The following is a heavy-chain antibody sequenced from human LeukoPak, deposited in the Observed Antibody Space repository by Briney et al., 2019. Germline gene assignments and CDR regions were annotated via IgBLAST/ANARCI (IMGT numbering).Heavy chain of an antibody. CDR1: GFTFSSYA. V-gene: IGHV3-23*01. CDR3: AKELPGSRWLTNEDYFDY. J-gene: IGHJ4*02. D-gene: IGHD5-24*01. CDR2: ISGSGGST. Sequence: GGSLRLSCAASGFTFSSYAMSWVRQAPGKGLEWVSAISGSGGSTYYADSVQGRFTISRDNSKNTLYLQMNSLRAEDTAVYYCAKELPGSRWLTNEDYFDYWGQGTLVTVSS.